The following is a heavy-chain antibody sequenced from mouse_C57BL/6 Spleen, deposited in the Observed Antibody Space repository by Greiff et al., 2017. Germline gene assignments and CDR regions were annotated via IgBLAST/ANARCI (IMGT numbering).Heavy chain of an antibody. CDR2: ISSGSSTI. CDR1: GFTFSDYG. V-gene: IGHV5-17*01. CDR3: ARDAYYFDY. Sequence: EVKLMESGGGLVKPGGSLKLSCAASGFTFSDYGMRWVRQAPEKGLEWVAYISSGSSTIYYADTVKGRFTISRDNATNTLFLQMTSLRSEDTAMYYCARDAYYFDYWGQSTTLTVS. J-gene: IGHJ2*01.